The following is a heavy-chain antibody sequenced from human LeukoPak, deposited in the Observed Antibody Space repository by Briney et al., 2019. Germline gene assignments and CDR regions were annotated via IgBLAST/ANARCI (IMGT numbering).Heavy chain of an antibody. D-gene: IGHD6-19*01. J-gene: IGHJ4*02. CDR2: TSGSGGST. CDR1: GFTFSGYA. V-gene: IGHV3-23*01. CDR3: AKRAVPGNAFFDN. Sequence: GGSLRLSCAASGFTFSGYAMSWVRQAPGKGLEWVSSTSGSGGSTYYADSVKGRFTISRDNSKNTLFLQMNSLRAEDTAVYYCAKRAVPGNAFFDNWGQGNLVTVSS.